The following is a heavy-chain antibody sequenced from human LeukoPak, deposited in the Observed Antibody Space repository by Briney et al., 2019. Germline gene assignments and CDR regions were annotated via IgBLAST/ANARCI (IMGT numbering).Heavy chain of an antibody. CDR3: ARAPGFKRHSSSPY. CDR1: GYTFTGYY. CDR2: INPNSGGT. Sequence: GASVKVSCKASGYTFTGYYMHWVRQAPGQGLEWMGWINPNSGGTNYAQKFQGRVTMTRDTSISTAYMELSRLRSDDTAVYYCARAPGFKRHSSSPYWGQGTLVAVSS. D-gene: IGHD6-6*01. J-gene: IGHJ4*02. V-gene: IGHV1-2*02.